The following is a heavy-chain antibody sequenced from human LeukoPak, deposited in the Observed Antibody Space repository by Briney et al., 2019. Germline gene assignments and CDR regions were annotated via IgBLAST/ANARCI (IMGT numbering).Heavy chain of an antibody. V-gene: IGHV4-59*01. CDR3: ALSDYYDSSGYPDAFDI. D-gene: IGHD3-22*01. J-gene: IGHJ3*02. CDR1: GGSISSYY. CDR2: IYYSGST. Sequence: SETLSLTCTVSGGSISSYYWSWIRQPPGKGLEWIGYIYYSGSTNYNPSLKSRVTISVDTSKNQFSLKLSSVTAADTAVYYCALSDYYDSSGYPDAFDIWGQGTTVTVSS.